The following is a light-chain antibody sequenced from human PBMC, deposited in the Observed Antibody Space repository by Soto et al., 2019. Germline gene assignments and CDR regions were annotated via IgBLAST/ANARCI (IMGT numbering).Light chain of an antibody. CDR1: QTVLDSSNNKDY. Sequence: DIVMTQSPDSLAVSLGERATFNCTSSQTVLDSSNNKDYLTWYQQKPGQPPNLLIYWASTREFGVPDRFSGSGSGTDFTLTISSLQAEDVAVYYCHQYYSTPRTFGHGTKVEIK. CDR2: WAS. J-gene: IGKJ1*01. CDR3: HQYYSTPRT. V-gene: IGKV4-1*01.